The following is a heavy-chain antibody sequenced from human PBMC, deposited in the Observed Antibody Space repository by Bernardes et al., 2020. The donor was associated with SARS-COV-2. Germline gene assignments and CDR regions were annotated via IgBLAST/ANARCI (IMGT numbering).Heavy chain of an antibody. CDR2: IFHTWET. Sequence: SETLSLTCTVSDVSIRTYYWSWIRQSPGKGLESIGYIFHTWETNYNPPLKSRVTISIDTSRSQFSLRLRSMTAADTAVYYCARYTRTPDMWGQGTLVTVAP. D-gene: IGHD2-15*01. CDR1: DVSIRTYY. CDR3: ARYTRTPDM. V-gene: IGHV4-59*08. J-gene: IGHJ3*02.